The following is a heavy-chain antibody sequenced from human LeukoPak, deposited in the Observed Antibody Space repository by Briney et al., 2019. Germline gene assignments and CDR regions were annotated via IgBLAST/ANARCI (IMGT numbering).Heavy chain of an antibody. CDR2: IYTSGST. CDR3: ARDLRVAYSSPQAGFDP. Sequence: SETLSLTCTVSGGSISSGSYYWSWIRQPAGKGLEWIGRIYTSGSTNYNPSLKSRVTISVDTSKNQFSLKLSSVTAADTAVYYCARDLRVAYSSPQAGFDPWGQGTLVTVSS. J-gene: IGHJ5*02. V-gene: IGHV4-61*02. D-gene: IGHD6-13*01. CDR1: GGSISSGSYY.